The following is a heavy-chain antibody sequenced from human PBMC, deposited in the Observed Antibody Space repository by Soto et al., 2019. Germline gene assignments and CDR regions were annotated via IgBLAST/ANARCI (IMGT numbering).Heavy chain of an antibody. D-gene: IGHD1-26*01. CDR1: GGSISSYY. V-gene: IGHV4-59*01. CDR3: ARGDGSVTAGYYYYGMDV. CDR2: IYYSGST. J-gene: IGHJ6*02. Sequence: PSETLSLTCPVSGGSISSYYWSWIRQPPGKGLEWIAYIYYSGSTNYNPSLKSRVTISVDTSKNQFSLKLSSVTAADTAVYYCARGDGSVTAGYYYYGMDVWGQGTTVTVSS.